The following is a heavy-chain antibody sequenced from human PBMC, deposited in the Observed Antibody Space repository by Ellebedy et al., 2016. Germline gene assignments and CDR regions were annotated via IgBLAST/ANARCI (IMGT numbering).Heavy chain of an antibody. J-gene: IGHJ4*02. Sequence: GESLKISXAAPGFTFSRYKMTWVRQAPGKGLEWVANIKPGGSEKYYVDSVEGRFTISRDDAKSALYLQMTSLRADDTGFYYCARGGIDFDYWGQGALVTVSS. D-gene: IGHD2-21*01. V-gene: IGHV3-7*01. CDR1: GFTFSRYK. CDR2: IKPGGSEK. CDR3: ARGGIDFDY.